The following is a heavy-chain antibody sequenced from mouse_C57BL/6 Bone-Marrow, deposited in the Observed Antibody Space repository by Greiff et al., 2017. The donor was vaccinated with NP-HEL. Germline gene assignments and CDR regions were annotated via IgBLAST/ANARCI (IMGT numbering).Heavy chain of an antibody. CDR2: IYPRSGNT. J-gene: IGHJ3*01. CDR3: ARSDYYGSSLFAY. Sequence: QVQLQQSGAELARTGASVKLSCKASGYTFTSYGISWVKQRTGQGLEWIGEIYPRSGNTYYNEKFKGKATLTADKSSSTAYMELRSLTSEDSAVYFCARSDYYGSSLFAYWGQGTLVTVSA. D-gene: IGHD1-1*01. V-gene: IGHV1-81*01. CDR1: GYTFTSYG.